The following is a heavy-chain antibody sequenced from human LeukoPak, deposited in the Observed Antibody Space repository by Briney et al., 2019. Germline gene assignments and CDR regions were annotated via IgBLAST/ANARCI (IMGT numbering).Heavy chain of an antibody. CDR3: ARDITMVRGAQTFDS. J-gene: IGHJ4*02. CDR2: ISAYHGNT. D-gene: IGHD3-10*01. CDR1: GYTVSSYG. Sequence: GASVKVSCKASGYTVSSYGISWLRQAPGQGLEWMGWISAYHGNTNYAQKLQGRVTMTTDTSTSTAYMELRSLRSDDTAVYYCARDITMVRGAQTFDSWGQGTLVTVSS. V-gene: IGHV1-18*01.